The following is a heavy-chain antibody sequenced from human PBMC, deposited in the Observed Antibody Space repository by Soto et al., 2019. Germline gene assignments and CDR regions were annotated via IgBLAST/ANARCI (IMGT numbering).Heavy chain of an antibody. Sequence: QVQLQQWGAGLLKPSETLSLTCAVYGGSFSGYYWSWIRQPPGKGLEWIGEINHSGSTNYNQSRKSRVTISVDTSKNQFSLKLSSVTAADTAVYYCARGRWDYYYDSSVRWFDPWGQGTLVTISS. D-gene: IGHD3-22*01. CDR1: GGSFSGYY. CDR2: INHSGST. CDR3: ARGRWDYYYDSSVRWFDP. V-gene: IGHV4-34*01. J-gene: IGHJ5*02.